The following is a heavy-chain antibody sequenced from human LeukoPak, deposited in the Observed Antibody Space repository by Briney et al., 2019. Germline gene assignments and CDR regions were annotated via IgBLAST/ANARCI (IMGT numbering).Heavy chain of an antibody. D-gene: IGHD5-18*01. J-gene: IGHJ4*02. V-gene: IGHV1-2*02. CDR3: ARIRVEYTYGYIDDGLDY. Sequence: ASVKVSCKASGYTFTGYYMHWVRQAPGQGLEWMGWINPNSGATNYVQKFQGRVTMTRDTSISTAYMELSRLRSDDTAMYYCARIRVEYTYGYIDDGLDYWGQGTLVTVSS. CDR2: INPNSGAT. CDR1: GYTFTGYY.